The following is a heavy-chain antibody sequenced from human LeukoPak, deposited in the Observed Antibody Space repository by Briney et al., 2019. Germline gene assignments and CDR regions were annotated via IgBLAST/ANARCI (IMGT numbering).Heavy chain of an antibody. Sequence: GGSLRLSCAASGFTFSSYAMSWVRQAPGKGLEWVAVISYDGSNKYYADSVKGRFTISRDNSKNTLYLQMNSLRAEDTAVYYCAGVVIHYDILTGYFDYWGQGTLVTVSS. J-gene: IGHJ4*02. CDR2: ISYDGSNK. V-gene: IGHV3-30-3*01. CDR1: GFTFSSYA. D-gene: IGHD3-9*01. CDR3: AGVVIHYDILTGYFDY.